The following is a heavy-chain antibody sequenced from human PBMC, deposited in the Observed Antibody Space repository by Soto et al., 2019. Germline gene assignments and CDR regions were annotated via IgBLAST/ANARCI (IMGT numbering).Heavy chain of an antibody. Sequence: QITLKESGPTLVKPTQTLTLTCTFSGFSLSTSGVGVGWIRQPPGKALEWLALIYWDDDKRYSPSLKSRLTITKDTSKNQVVLTMTNMDPVDTATYYCAHRLPTRYCGGDCYSDWGQGTLVTVSS. CDR1: GFSLSTSGVG. J-gene: IGHJ4*02. D-gene: IGHD2-21*02. CDR3: AHRLPTRYCGGDCYSD. V-gene: IGHV2-5*02. CDR2: IYWDDDK.